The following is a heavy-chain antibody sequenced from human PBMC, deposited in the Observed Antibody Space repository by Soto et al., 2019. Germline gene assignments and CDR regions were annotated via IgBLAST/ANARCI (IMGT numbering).Heavy chain of an antibody. CDR2: ISAYNGNT. CDR1: GYTFTSYG. J-gene: IGHJ4*02. V-gene: IGHV1-18*04. D-gene: IGHD3-22*01. CDR3: ARDELSIYYYDASY. Sequence: ASVKFSCKASGYTFTSYGISWVRQAPGQGLEWMGWISAYNGNTNYAQKLQGRVTMTTDTSTSTAYMELRSLRSDDTAVYYCARDELSIYYYDASYWGQGTLVTVSS.